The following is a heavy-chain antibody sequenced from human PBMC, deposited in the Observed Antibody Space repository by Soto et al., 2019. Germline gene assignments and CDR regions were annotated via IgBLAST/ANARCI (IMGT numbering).Heavy chain of an antibody. V-gene: IGHV3-30*18. J-gene: IGHJ5*02. CDR2: ISYDGSNK. D-gene: IGHD6-13*01. CDR3: AKDLLSRIAAAGTPWFDP. CDR1: GFTFSSYG. Sequence: PGGSLRLSCAASGFTFSSYGMHWVRQAPGKGLEWVAVISYDGSNKYYADSVKGRFTISRDNSKNTLYLQMNSLRAEDTAVYYCAKDLLSRIAAAGTPWFDPWGQGTLVTVSS.